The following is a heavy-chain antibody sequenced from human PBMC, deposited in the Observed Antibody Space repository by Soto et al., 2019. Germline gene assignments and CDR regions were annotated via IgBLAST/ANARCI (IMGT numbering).Heavy chain of an antibody. CDR3: ARSLITMVPEAE. Sequence: QLQLQESGPGLVKPSETLSLTCTVSGGSISSSSYYWGWIRQPPGKGLEWIGSIYYSGSTYYNPSLTSRVTISVDTSKNQFSLKLSSVTAADTAVYYCARSLITMVPEAEWGQGTLVTVSS. D-gene: IGHD3-10*01. V-gene: IGHV4-39*01. CDR1: GGSISSSSYY. CDR2: IYYSGST. J-gene: IGHJ4*02.